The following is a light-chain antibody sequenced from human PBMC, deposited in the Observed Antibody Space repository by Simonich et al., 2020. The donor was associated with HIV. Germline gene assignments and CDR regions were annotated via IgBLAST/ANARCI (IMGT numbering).Light chain of an antibody. V-gene: IGKV2-28*01. J-gene: IGKJ2*01. CDR2: LGS. CDR1: QSLLHSNGYKY. CDR3: MQVLQTPYT. Sequence: DIVMTQSPLSLPVTPGEPASISCRSSQSLLHSNGYKYLDWYLQKPGQSPQVLIYLGSNRASGVPDRFSGSGSGTDFTLKISRVEAEDVGVYYCMQVLQTPYTFGQGTKLEIK.